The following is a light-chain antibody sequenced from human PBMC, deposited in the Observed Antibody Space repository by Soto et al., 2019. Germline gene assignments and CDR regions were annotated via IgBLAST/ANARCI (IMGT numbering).Light chain of an antibody. CDR2: GAS. CDR1: QCVTSSY. J-gene: IGKJ2*01. CDR3: QQFDSSPYT. Sequence: ENVLTQSPGTLSLSPGERATLSCRASQCVTSSYLAWYQQKPGQAPRLLIYGASSRATGIPDRFSGSGSGTDFTLTISRLEPEDFAVYYCQQFDSSPYTFGQGTKLEIK. V-gene: IGKV3-20*01.